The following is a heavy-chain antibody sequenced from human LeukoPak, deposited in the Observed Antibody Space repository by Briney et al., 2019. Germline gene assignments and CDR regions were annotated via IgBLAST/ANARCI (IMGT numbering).Heavy chain of an antibody. J-gene: IGHJ4*02. CDR3: ARAGRSFYAGRSDY. CDR1: GFTFSSHW. Sequence: PGGSLRLSCAASGFTFSSHWMNWVRQAPGKGLEWVAHIKPDVYETQYLDSVRGGFTITRDTTTNSMYLQMYSLRDEDTAVYSCARAGRSFYAGRSDYWGQGTLVTVSS. V-gene: IGHV3-7*01. CDR2: IKPDVYET. D-gene: IGHD4-23*01.